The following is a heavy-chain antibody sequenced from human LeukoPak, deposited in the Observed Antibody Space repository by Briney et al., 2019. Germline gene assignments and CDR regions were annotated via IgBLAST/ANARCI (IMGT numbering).Heavy chain of an antibody. CDR1: GYSISSGYY. D-gene: IGHD3-22*01. V-gene: IGHV4-38-2*02. J-gene: IGHJ6*03. Sequence: SETLSLTCTVSGYSISSGYYWGWIRQPPGKGLEWIGSIYHSGSTYYNPSLKSRVTISVDTSKNQFSLKLSSVTAADTAVYYCARSSEGRYYYDRSGYSYYYYYMDVWGKGTTVTISS. CDR3: ARSSEGRYYYDRSGYSYYYYYMDV. CDR2: IYHSGST.